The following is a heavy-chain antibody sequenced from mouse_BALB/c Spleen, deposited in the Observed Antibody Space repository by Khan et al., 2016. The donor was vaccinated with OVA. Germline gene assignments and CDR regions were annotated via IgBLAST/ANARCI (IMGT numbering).Heavy chain of an antibody. D-gene: IGHD2-4*01. J-gene: IGHJ3*01. CDR3: ARNYDYDEGLAY. V-gene: IGHV2-2*03. CDR2: IWSGGST. CDR1: GFSLNYYG. Sequence: VQLQQSGPGLVQPSQSLSITCTVSGFSLNYYGVHWVRQSPGKGLEWLGVIWSGGSTDYNAPFISRLSISQDNSKSQVFFKMNSLQSNDTAIYYCARNYDYDEGLAYWGQGTLVTVSA.